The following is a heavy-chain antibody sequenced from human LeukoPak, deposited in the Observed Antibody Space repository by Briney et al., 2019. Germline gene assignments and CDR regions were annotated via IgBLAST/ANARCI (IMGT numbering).Heavy chain of an antibody. CDR2: MNPNTGNT. J-gene: IGHJ5*02. V-gene: IGHV1-8*01. D-gene: IGHD3-10*01. Sequence: ASVKVSCKASGYTFNSYDINWVRQATGQGLEWMGWMNPNTGNTGYGERFQGRVTMTRDNSISTAYMELNSLTSEDTAVHYCARGGAGTYYKRDGWFDPWGQGTVVTVSS. CDR3: ARGGAGTYYKRDGWFDP. CDR1: GYTFNSYD.